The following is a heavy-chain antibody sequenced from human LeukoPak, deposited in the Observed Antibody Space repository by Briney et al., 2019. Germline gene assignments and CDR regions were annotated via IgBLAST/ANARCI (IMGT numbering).Heavy chain of an antibody. Sequence: SETLSLTCTVSGGSVSSGTYYWTWIRQPPGKGLEWIGYIYYGGNTNYNPSLKSRVTISVGTSKNQFSLKMSSVTAADTAVYYCARGLPFDYWGQGTLVTVSS. CDR1: GGSVSSGTYY. D-gene: IGHD4-11*01. CDR2: IYYGGNT. J-gene: IGHJ4*02. CDR3: ARGLPFDY. V-gene: IGHV4-61*01.